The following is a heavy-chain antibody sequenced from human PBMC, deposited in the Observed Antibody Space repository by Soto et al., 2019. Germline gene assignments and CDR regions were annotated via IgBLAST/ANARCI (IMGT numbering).Heavy chain of an antibody. J-gene: IGHJ4*02. CDR3: AKFNYYDSSGYIHYFDY. V-gene: IGHV3-23*01. Sequence: EVQLLESGGGLVQPGGSLRLSCAASGFTFSSYAMSWVRQAPGKGLEWVSAISGSGGSTYYADSVKGRFTISRDNSKNTLYLQMNSLRAEDTAVYYCAKFNYYDSSGYIHYFDYWGQGTLVTVSS. D-gene: IGHD3-22*01. CDR2: ISGSGGST. CDR1: GFTFSSYA.